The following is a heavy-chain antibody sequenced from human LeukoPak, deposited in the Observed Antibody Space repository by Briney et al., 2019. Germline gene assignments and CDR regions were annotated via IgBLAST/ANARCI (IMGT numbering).Heavy chain of an antibody. D-gene: IGHD6-6*01. CDR3: ARGPSFGSSSRFDS. CDR2: ISSRGNT. CDR1: VGSMSSGGDY. V-gene: IGHV4-31*03. Sequence: SQTLALTCTVSVGSMSSGGDYGTWIRQHPGKGLEWIGYISSRGNTYYHPSLRRRLTISLDTSKSQFSLQLNSATAADTAVYYCARGPSFGSSSRFDSWGQGTLVTVSS. J-gene: IGHJ4*02.